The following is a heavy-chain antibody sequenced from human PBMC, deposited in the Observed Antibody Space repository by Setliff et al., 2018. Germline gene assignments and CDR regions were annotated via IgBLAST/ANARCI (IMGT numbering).Heavy chain of an antibody. J-gene: IGHJ3*01. Sequence: SETLSLTCTVSGDSISSGDYFWSWIRQPPGKGLEWIAYIYHSGSAYYNTSLKSRVTMSVDTSKNQFSLHLTSVTAADTAVYYCAREVGTSTSSDAFDVWGQGMMVTVSS. CDR2: IYHSGSA. D-gene: IGHD1-26*01. CDR3: AREVGTSTSSDAFDV. V-gene: IGHV4-30-4*08. CDR1: GDSISSGDYF.